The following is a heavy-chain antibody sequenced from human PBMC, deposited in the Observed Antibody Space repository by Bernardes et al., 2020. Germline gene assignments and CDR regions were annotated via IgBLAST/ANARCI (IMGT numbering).Heavy chain of an antibody. Sequence: ASVKVSCKATGYAFTNSAINWMRRAPGHGLEWMGWINTHTGNPTYAQGLTGRIVFSLDTSVSTAYLQISSLKAEDTAVYFCARGSEGGYYPPSLPTWGRGTLVTVSS. D-gene: IGHD3-3*01. V-gene: IGHV7-4-1*02. CDR2: INTHTGNP. J-gene: IGHJ5*02. CDR3: ARGSEGGYYPPSLPT. CDR1: GYAFTNSA.